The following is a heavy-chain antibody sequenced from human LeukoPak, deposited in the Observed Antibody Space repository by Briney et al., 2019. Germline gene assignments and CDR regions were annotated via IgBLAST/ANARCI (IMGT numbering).Heavy chain of an antibody. CDR1: GYTFTNNF. CDR2: INPSGDNT. D-gene: IGHD3-10*01. CDR3: ARAPDRGY. Sequence: ASVKVSCKASGYTFTNNFMHWVRQAPGQGLEWMGIINPSGDNTWYAQKFQGRVTMTRDTSISTAYMELSSLRSDDTAVYYCARAPDRGYWGQGTLVTVSS. J-gene: IGHJ4*02. V-gene: IGHV1-46*01.